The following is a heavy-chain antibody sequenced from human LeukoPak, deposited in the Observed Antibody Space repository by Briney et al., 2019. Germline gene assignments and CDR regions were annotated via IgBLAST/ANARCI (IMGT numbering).Heavy chain of an antibody. V-gene: IGHV3-21*01. CDR3: ARVNEIADFWSGPGY. CDR1: GFTFSSYS. CDR2: ISSSSSYI. Sequence: PGGSLRLSCAASGFTFSSYSMNWVRQAPGKGLEWVSSISSSSSYIYYADSVKGRFTISRDNAKNSLYLQMNSLRAEDTAVYYCARVNEIADFWSGPGYWGQGTLVTVFS. D-gene: IGHD3-3*01. J-gene: IGHJ4*02.